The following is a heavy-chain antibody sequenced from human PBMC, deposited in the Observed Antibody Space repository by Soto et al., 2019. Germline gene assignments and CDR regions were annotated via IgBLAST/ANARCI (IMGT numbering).Heavy chain of an antibody. Sequence: SETLSLTCTVSGGSISSYYWSWIRQPPGKGLEWIGYIYYSGSTNYNPSLKSRVTISVDTSKNQFSLKLSSVTAADTAVYYCARSDHYYYDSSGYWDYWGQGTLVTVSS. CDR2: IYYSGST. V-gene: IGHV4-59*08. D-gene: IGHD3-22*01. CDR1: GGSISSYY. CDR3: ARSDHYYYDSSGYWDY. J-gene: IGHJ4*02.